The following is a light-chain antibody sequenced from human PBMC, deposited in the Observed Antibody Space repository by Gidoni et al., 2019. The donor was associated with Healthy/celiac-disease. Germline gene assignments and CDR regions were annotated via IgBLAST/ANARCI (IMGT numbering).Light chain of an antibody. CDR1: QSISSY. CDR3: QQSYSTPGT. J-gene: IGKJ1*01. CDR2: AAS. Sequence: DIQLTQSPSSLSASVGDRVTITCRASQSISSYLNWYQQKPGKAPKLLIYAASRLQSGVPSRFSGSGAGTDFTLTISSLQPEDFATYYWQQSYSTPGTFGQGTKVEIK. V-gene: IGKV1-39*01.